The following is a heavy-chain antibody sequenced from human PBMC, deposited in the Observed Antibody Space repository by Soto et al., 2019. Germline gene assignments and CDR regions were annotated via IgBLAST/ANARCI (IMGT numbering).Heavy chain of an antibody. D-gene: IGHD1-26*01. J-gene: IGHJ5*02. CDR2: ITGRGDTT. V-gene: IGHV3-23*01. CDR3: AKDLYVQPPSGGFDP. Sequence: PGGSLRLSCAASGFPFGDHAMHWVRQAPGKGLEWVSAITGRGDTTYYADSVKGRFTVSRDNSKNTLFLQMMSLRAEDTAVYYCAKDLYVQPPSGGFDPWGQGTGVTVS. CDR1: GFPFGDHA.